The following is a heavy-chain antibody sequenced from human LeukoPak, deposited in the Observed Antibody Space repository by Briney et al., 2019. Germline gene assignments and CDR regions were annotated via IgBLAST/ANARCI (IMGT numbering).Heavy chain of an antibody. V-gene: IGHV1-69*13. CDR1: VGTFSSYA. D-gene: IGHD5-18*01. Sequence: ASVNVSCKASVGTFSSYAISCVRQAPGQRLEWVGGIIPLFGTANYAQKFQGRVTSTADESTSPAYMLLSSVRSEDTAVYYCARHGGPGKSSGYSYGGGDYWGEGTLVTVSS. J-gene: IGHJ4*02. CDR2: IIPLFGTA. CDR3: ARHGGPGKSSGYSYGGGDY.